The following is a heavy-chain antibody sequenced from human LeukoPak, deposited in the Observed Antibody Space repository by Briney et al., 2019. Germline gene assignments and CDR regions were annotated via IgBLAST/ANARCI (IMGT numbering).Heavy chain of an antibody. D-gene: IGHD3-22*01. CDR3: ARNDYYSAAY. Sequence: SETLSLTCTVSGGSISSYHWTWIRQPPGKGLEWIGYIYYSGSTNYNPSLRSRGTISVDTSKNQFSLKLSSVTAADTAVYYCARNDYYSAAYWGQGTLVTVSS. J-gene: IGHJ4*02. CDR1: GGSISSYH. CDR2: IYYSGST. V-gene: IGHV4-59*08.